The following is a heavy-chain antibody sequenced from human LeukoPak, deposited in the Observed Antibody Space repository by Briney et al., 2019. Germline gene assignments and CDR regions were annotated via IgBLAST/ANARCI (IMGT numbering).Heavy chain of an antibody. CDR3: ARDDVVGATRWSY. J-gene: IGHJ4*02. D-gene: IGHD1-26*01. CDR1: GGSIIGYY. CDR2: IYTSGST. Sequence: PSETLSLTCTVSGGSIIGYYWGWIRQPAGKGLEWIGRIYTSGSTNYNPSLKSRVTMSVDTSKNQFSLKLSSVTAADTAVYYCARDDVVGATRWSYWGQGTLVTVSS. V-gene: IGHV4-4*07.